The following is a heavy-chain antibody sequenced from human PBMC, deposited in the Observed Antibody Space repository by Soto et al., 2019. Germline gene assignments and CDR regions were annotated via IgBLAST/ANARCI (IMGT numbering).Heavy chain of an antibody. Sequence: EMQLVESGGGLVQAGGSLRLSCAASGFTFSTYSMNWVRQAPGKGLEWVSYISFSTTTIYYADSVKGRFTISRDNAKNLLYLQMNSLRDEDTSVYYCARDNGMACSFDTWGQGTLVTVSS. J-gene: IGHJ5*02. CDR2: ISFSTTTI. CDR3: ARDNGMACSFDT. D-gene: IGHD2-8*01. CDR1: GFTFSTYS. V-gene: IGHV3-48*02.